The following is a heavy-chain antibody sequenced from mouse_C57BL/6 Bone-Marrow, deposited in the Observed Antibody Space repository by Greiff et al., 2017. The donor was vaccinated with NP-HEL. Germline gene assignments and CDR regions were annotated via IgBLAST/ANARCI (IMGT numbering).Heavy chain of an antibody. D-gene: IGHD2-4*01. CDR1: GYTFTSYN. Sequence: QVQLQQSGAELVRPGASVKMSCKASGYTFTSYNLHWVKQTPRQGLEWIGSIYPGNGDPSYNQKFKGKATLTVDKSSSTAYMQLSSLTSEDSACYFCARWDYAWCAYWGKGTLVTVSA. CDR2: IYPGNGDP. V-gene: IGHV1-12*01. CDR3: ARWDYAWCAY. J-gene: IGHJ3*01.